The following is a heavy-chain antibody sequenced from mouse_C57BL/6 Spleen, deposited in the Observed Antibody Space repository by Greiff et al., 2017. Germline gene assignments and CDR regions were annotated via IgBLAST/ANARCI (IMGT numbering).Heavy chain of an antibody. J-gene: IGHJ4*01. CDR3: AKIYYYGSSYWDYAMDY. CDR2: IWSGGST. V-gene: IGHV2-4*01. D-gene: IGHD1-1*01. Sequence: VQLQQSGPGLVQPSQSLSITCTVSGFSLTSYGVHWVRQPPGKGLEWLGVIWSGGSTDYNAAFISRLSISKDNSKSQVFFKMNSLQADDTAIYYCAKIYYYGSSYWDYAMDYWGQGTSVTVSS. CDR1: GFSLTSYG.